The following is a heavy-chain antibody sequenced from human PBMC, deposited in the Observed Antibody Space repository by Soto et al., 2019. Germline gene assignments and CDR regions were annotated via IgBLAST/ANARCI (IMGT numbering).Heavy chain of an antibody. CDR3: ARAWTTVTNWFDP. J-gene: IGHJ5*01. CDR2: IYHSGST. D-gene: IGHD4-17*01. Sequence: PSETLSLTCAVSGGSINSSNWWSWVRQPPGKGLEWIGEIYHSGSTNYNPSLKSRVTISVDKSKNQFSLKLSSVTAADTAVYYCARAWTTVTNWFDPWGQGTLVTVSS. V-gene: IGHV4-4*02. CDR1: GGSINSSNW.